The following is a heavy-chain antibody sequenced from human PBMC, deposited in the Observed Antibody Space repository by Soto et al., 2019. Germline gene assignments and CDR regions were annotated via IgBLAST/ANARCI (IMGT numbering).Heavy chain of an antibody. CDR1: GGSISSGGYS. CDR3: ARAAISGRYYYYGMDV. CDR2: MYNSGST. J-gene: IGHJ6*02. Sequence: PSETLSLTCAVSGGSISSGGYSWSWIRQPPGKGLEWIGYMYNSGSTYYNPSLKSRVNISIDRSKNQFSLKLSSVTAADTAVYYCARAAISGRYYYYGMDVWGQGTTVTVSS. V-gene: IGHV4-30-2*01. D-gene: IGHD3-9*01.